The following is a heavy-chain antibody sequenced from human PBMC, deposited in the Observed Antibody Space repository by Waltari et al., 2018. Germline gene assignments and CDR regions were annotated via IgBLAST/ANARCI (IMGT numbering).Heavy chain of an antibody. CDR3: ARHGSQLGSDAFDI. CDR2: IYYSGST. D-gene: IGHD7-27*01. Sequence: QVQLQESGPGLVKPSETLSLTCTVSGGSISSYYWSWIRQPPGKGLEWIGYIYYSGSTNYNPSLKSRVTISVDTSKNQFSLKLSSVTAADTAVYYCARHGSQLGSDAFDIWGQGTMVTVSS. V-gene: IGHV4-59*08. CDR1: GGSISSYY. J-gene: IGHJ3*02.